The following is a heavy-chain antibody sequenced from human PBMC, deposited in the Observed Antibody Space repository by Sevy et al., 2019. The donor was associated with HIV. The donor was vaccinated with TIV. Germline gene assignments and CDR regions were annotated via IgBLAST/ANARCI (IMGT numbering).Heavy chain of an antibody. Sequence: GGSLRLSCAASGFTFSSYGMHWVRQAPGKGLEWVAVIWYDGSNKYYADSVKGRFTISRDNSKNTLYLQMNSLRAEDTAGYYCAGGLGGPSRSGYPELDYWGQGTLVTVSS. CDR1: GFTFSSYG. CDR2: IWYDGSNK. CDR3: AGGLGGPSRSGYPELDY. J-gene: IGHJ4*02. D-gene: IGHD3-22*01. V-gene: IGHV3-33*01.